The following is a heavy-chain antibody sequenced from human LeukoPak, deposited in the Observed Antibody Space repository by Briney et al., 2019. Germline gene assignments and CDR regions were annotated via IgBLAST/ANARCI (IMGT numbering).Heavy chain of an antibody. CDR3: ARDRGDTAMPWAY. J-gene: IGHJ4*02. Sequence: ASVKVSCKASGHTFTSYAMHWVRQAPGQRLEWMGWINAGNGNTKYSQKFQGRVTMTTDTSTSTAYMELRSLRSDDTAVYYCARDRGDTAMPWAYWGQGTLVTVSS. CDR1: GHTFTSYA. D-gene: IGHD5-18*01. V-gene: IGHV1-3*01. CDR2: INAGNGNT.